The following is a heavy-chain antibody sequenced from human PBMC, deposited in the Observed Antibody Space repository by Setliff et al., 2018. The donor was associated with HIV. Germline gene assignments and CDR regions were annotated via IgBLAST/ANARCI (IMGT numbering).Heavy chain of an antibody. D-gene: IGHD3-22*01. CDR1: GYSISSGYY. CDR2: IYHSGTT. V-gene: IGHV4-38-2*01. J-gene: IGHJ4*02. Sequence: SETLSLTCAVSGYSISSGYYWGWIRQPPGKGLEWIGKIYHSGTTYYNPSLKSRITISVDTSKNQFSLKLSSVTAADTAVYYCARLRGSSGYYVFDYWGQGTLVTV. CDR3: ARLRGSSGYYVFDY.